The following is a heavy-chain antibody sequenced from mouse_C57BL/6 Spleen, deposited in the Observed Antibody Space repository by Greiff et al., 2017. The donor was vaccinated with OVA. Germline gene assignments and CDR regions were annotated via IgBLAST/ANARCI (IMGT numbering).Heavy chain of an antibody. CDR1: GYTFTSYW. J-gene: IGHJ2*01. CDR3: ASGHGYYDY. V-gene: IGHV1-59*01. CDR2: IDPSDSYT. D-gene: IGHD2-3*01. Sequence: VQLQQPGAELVRPGTSVKLSCKASGYTFTSYWMHWVKQRPGQGLEWIGVIDPSDSYTNYNQKFKGKATLTVDTSSSTAYMQLSSLTSEDSAVYYCASGHGYYDYWGQGTTRTVSS.